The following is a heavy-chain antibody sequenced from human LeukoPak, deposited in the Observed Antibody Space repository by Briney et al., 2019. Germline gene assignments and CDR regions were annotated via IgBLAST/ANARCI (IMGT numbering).Heavy chain of an antibody. Sequence: SETLSLTCNVSGGSISSGHYYWSWIRQPRGKGLEWIGYIYHDGSTYYNPSLQSRVTMSIDRSKNQFSLKVTSVAAADTAVYYCARDLGIGEDSRGQGILVTVSS. CDR1: GGSISSGHYY. V-gene: IGHV4-30-2*01. CDR3: ARDLGIGEDS. CDR2: IYHDGST. J-gene: IGHJ4*02. D-gene: IGHD6-13*01.